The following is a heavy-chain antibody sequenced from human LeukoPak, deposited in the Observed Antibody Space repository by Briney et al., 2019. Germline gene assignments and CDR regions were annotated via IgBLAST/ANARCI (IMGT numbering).Heavy chain of an antibody. CDR1: GGPIGSGGHT. J-gene: IGHJ4*02. Sequence: SETLSLTCAVSGGPIGSGGHTWSWIRQPPGKGLEWIGYFYHSGSTHHNPSLKSRVTISVDRSENRISLKLRSVSAADTAVYYCARETTGWYRALDSWGQGTLVTVSS. V-gene: IGHV4-30-2*01. D-gene: IGHD6-19*01. CDR3: ARETTGWYRALDS. CDR2: FYHSGST.